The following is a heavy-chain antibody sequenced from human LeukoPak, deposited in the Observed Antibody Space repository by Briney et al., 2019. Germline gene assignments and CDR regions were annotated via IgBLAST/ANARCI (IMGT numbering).Heavy chain of an antibody. J-gene: IGHJ4*02. Sequence: GRSLRLSCAASGFTFSTYAMHWVRQAPGKGLEWVAVIPYDGSNKYYADSVKGRFTISRENSKNRLYLQMNSLRAEDTAAYYCARAEGYGGELDSWGQGTLVTVSS. CDR2: IPYDGSNK. CDR3: ARAEGYGGELDS. CDR1: GFTFSTYA. V-gene: IGHV3-30*04. D-gene: IGHD4-23*01.